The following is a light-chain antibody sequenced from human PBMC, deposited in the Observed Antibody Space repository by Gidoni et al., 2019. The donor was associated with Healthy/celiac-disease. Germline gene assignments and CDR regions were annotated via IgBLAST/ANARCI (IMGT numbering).Light chain of an antibody. CDR3: QQYGSSPPYT. CDR1: QSVSSSY. V-gene: IGKV3-20*01. Sequence: VLTQSPGTLSLSPGERATLSCRASQSVSSSYLAWYQQKPGQSPRLLIYGASSRATGIPDRFSGSGSGTDFTLTISRLEPEDFAVYYCQQYGSSPPYTFGQGTKLEIK. J-gene: IGKJ2*01. CDR2: GAS.